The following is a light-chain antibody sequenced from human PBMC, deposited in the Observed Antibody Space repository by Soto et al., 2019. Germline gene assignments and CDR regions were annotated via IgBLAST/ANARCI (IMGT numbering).Light chain of an antibody. Sequence: QSVLTQPPSVSGAPGQRVTISCTGSSSNIGAGYDVHWYQQLPGTAPKLLIYGNSNRPSGVPDRFSGSKSGTSVSLAITGLQAEDEAHYYCQSYDSSLSGVVFGGGTKLTVL. CDR2: GNS. CDR3: QSYDSSLSGVV. J-gene: IGLJ2*01. V-gene: IGLV1-40*01. CDR1: SSNIGAGYD.